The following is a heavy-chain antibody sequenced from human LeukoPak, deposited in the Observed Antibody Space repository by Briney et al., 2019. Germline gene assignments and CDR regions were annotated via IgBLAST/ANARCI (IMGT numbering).Heavy chain of an antibody. Sequence: PSETLSLTCAVSGGSLSSGGYSWRWIRQPPGKGLEWIGYIYRGGSTYHNPSLKSRVTISVDRSKNQFSLRLTSVTAADTAVYYCARAPDCSGGSCYSPFFDYWGQGTLVTVSS. CDR1: GGSLSSGGYS. J-gene: IGHJ4*02. CDR2: IYRGGST. CDR3: ARAPDCSGGSCYSPFFDY. V-gene: IGHV4-30-2*01. D-gene: IGHD2-15*01.